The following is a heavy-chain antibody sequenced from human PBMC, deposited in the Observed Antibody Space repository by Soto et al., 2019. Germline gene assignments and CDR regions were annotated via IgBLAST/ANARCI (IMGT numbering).Heavy chain of an antibody. CDR3: ARDRRGGDYYDSSGYYSGGPNFDY. D-gene: IGHD3-22*01. CDR1: GYTFTSYG. J-gene: IGHJ4*02. Sequence: GASVKVSCKASGYTFTSYGISWVRQAPGQGLEWMGWISAYNGNTNYAQKLQGRVTMTTDTSTSTAYMELRSLRSEDTAVYYCARDRRGGDYYDSSGYYSGGPNFDYWGQGTLVTVSS. CDR2: ISAYNGNT. V-gene: IGHV1-18*01.